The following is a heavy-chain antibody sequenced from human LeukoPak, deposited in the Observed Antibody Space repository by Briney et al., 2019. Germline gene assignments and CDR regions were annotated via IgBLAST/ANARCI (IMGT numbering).Heavy chain of an antibody. D-gene: IGHD6-19*01. V-gene: IGHV3-23*01. CDR2: ISGSGGST. J-gene: IGHJ3*02. CDR1: RFTFSSYA. Sequence: PGGSLRLSCAASRFTFSSYAMSWVRQAPGKGLEWVSTISGSGGSTYYADSVKGRFTISRDNSKNTLCLQMNSLRAEDTALYYCAKDQGIGWTKDAFGIWGQGTMVTVSS. CDR3: AKDQGIGWTKDAFGI.